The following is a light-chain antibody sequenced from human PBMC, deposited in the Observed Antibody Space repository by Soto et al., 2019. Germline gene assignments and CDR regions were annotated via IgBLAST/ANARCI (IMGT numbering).Light chain of an antibody. CDR1: SSNIGSNY. CDR3: AAWDDSLSGFYV. J-gene: IGLJ1*01. V-gene: IGLV1-47*01. CDR2: RNN. Sequence: QSVLTQPPSASGTPVQRVTISWSGSSSNIGSNYVYWYQQLPGTAPKLLIYRNNQRPSGVPDRFSGSKSGTSASLAISGLRSEDEADYYCAAWDDSLSGFYVFGTGTKLTVL.